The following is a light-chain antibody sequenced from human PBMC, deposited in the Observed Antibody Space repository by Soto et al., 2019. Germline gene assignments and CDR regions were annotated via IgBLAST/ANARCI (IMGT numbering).Light chain of an antibody. Sequence: QSALTQPASVSGSPGQSITISCTGTGSDVGGYNYVSWYQQHPGKAPKVMIYDVSNRPSGVSNRFSGSKSGNTASLTISGLQAEDEADYYCSSYTSSSTYVIFGGGTKLTVL. J-gene: IGLJ2*01. V-gene: IGLV2-14*01. CDR3: SSYTSSSTYVI. CDR2: DVS. CDR1: GSDVGGYNY.